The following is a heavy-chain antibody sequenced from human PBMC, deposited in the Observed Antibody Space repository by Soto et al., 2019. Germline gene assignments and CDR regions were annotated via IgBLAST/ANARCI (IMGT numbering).Heavy chain of an antibody. D-gene: IGHD6-19*01. J-gene: IGHJ4*02. CDR1: GFTFSSYA. CDR3: AKFRDSSGWYDY. CDR2: ISGSGGST. V-gene: IGHV3-23*01. Sequence: GSLRLYCAASGFTFSSYAMSWVRQAPGKGLKWVSAISGSGGSTHYADSVKGRFTISRDNSKNTLYLQMNSLRAEDTAVCYCAKFRDSSGWYDYWGQGTLVTVSS.